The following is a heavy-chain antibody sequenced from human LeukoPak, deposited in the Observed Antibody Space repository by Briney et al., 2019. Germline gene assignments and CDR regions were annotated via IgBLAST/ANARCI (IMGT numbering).Heavy chain of an antibody. CDR3: AREAGDGYNKWVDY. CDR1: GFTFSSYS. CDR2: ISSSSSYI. J-gene: IGHJ4*02. Sequence: GGSLRLSCAASGFTFSSYSMNWARQAPGKGLEWVSSISSSSSYIYYADSVKGRFTISRDNAKNSLSLQMNSLRAEDTAVYYCAREAGDGYNKWVDYWGQGTLVTVSS. V-gene: IGHV3-21*01. D-gene: IGHD5-24*01.